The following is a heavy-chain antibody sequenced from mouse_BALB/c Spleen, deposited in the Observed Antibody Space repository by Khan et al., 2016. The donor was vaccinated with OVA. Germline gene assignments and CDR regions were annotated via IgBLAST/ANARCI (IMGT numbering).Heavy chain of an antibody. CDR3: SAPGYEGYHYAIDY. CDR2: ISNGGGST. V-gene: IGHV5-12-2*01. D-gene: IGHD3-1*01. J-gene: IGHJ4*01. CDR1: GFTFSSYT. Sequence: EVELVESGGGLVQPGGSLKLSCAASGFTFSSYTMSWVRQTPEKRLEWVAFISNGGGSTYYPDTVKGRFTIYRDNAMNTLYLQMNSLKSEDTAMYYCSAPGYEGYHYAIDYWGRGTSVTVSS.